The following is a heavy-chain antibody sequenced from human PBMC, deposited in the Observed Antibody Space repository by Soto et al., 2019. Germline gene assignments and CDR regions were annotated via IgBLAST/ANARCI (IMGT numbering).Heavy chain of an antibody. CDR3: AKGTSSEFLLSFDD. D-gene: IGHD3-10*01. CDR2: ITGSGSHS. J-gene: IGHJ4*01. CDR1: GFPSSTYGFSTYA. Sequence: EVQLLQSGGGLVQPWGSLRLSCMASGFPSSTYGFSTYAMTWVRQPPGKGLEWVSVITGSGSHSYYADSVKGRFTISRDNSRNTLFLQMDSLRADDTAVYFCAKGTSSEFLLSFDDWAHGTLVTVSS. V-gene: IGHV3-23*01.